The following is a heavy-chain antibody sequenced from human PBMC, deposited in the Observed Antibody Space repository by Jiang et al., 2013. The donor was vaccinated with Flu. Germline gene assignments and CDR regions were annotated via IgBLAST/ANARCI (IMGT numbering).Heavy chain of an antibody. Sequence: LLKPSETLSLTCTVSGGSISSYYWSWIRQPPGKGLEWIGYIYYSGSTNYNPSLKSRVTISVDTSKNQFSLKLSSVTAADTAVYYCARVILGSSKNWFDPWGQGTLVTVSS. CDR3: ARVILGSSKNWFDP. J-gene: IGHJ5*02. CDR1: GGSISSYY. V-gene: IGHV4-59*01. D-gene: IGHD3-16*01. CDR2: IYYSGST.